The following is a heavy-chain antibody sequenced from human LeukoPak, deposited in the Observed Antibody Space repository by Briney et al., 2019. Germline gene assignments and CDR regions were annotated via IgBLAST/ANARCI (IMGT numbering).Heavy chain of an antibody. CDR3: ARKTEGGWSHEGFDY. J-gene: IGHJ4*02. CDR2: ISYDGSNK. V-gene: IGHV3-30*03. Sequence: PGGSLRLSCAASGFIFSSYDMHWVRQAPGKGLEWVAVISYDGSNKYYGDSVKGRFTISRDNSKNTLYLQVNRLRAEDTALYYCARKTEGGWSHEGFDYWGQGTLVTVSS. D-gene: IGHD6-19*01. CDR1: GFIFSSYD.